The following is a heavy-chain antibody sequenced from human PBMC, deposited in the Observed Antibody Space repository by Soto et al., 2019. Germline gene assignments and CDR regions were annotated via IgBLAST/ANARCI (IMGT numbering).Heavy chain of an antibody. Sequence: HPGGSLRLSCAASGFTFSSYSMNWVRQAPGKGLEWVSYISSSSSTIYYADSVKGRFTISRDNAKNSLYLQMNSLRAEDTAVYYCARDFAYYDFWSGYYPVYYYMDVRGKGTTVTVSS. CDR1: GFTFSSYS. V-gene: IGHV3-48*01. CDR3: ARDFAYYDFWSGYYPVYYYMDV. D-gene: IGHD3-3*01. CDR2: ISSSSSTI. J-gene: IGHJ6*03.